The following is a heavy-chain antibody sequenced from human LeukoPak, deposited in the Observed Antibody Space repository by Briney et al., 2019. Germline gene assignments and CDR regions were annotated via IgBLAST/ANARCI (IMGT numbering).Heavy chain of an antibody. J-gene: IGHJ2*01. CDR1: GGSISSYY. CDR2: IYYSGST. Sequence: ASETLSLTCTVSGGSISSYYWSWIRQPPGEGLEWIGYIYYSGSTNYNPSLKSRVTISVDTSKNQFSLNLSSVTAADTAVYYCARRNWYFDLWGRGTLVSVSS. V-gene: IGHV4-59*01. CDR3: ARRNWYFDL.